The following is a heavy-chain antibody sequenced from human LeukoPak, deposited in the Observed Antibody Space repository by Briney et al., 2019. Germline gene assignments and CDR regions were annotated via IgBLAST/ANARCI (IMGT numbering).Heavy chain of an antibody. Sequence: SETLSLTCAVYGGSFNGYYWSWIRQPPGKGLEWIGEINHSGSTNYNPSLKSRVTISVDTSKNQFSLKLRSVTAADTALYYCARGNPVATTGTKGGWFDPWGQGTLVTVSS. CDR2: INHSGST. D-gene: IGHD1-1*01. CDR3: ARGNPVATTGTKGGWFDP. CDR1: GGSFNGYY. J-gene: IGHJ5*02. V-gene: IGHV4-34*01.